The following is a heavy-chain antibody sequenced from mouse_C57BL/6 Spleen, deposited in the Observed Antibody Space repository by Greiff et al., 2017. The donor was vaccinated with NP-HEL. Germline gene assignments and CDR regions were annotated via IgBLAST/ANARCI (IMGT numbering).Heavy chain of an antibody. CDR1: GYTFTSYW. Sequence: VQLQQPGAELVRPGTSVKLSCKASGYTFTSYWMHWVKQRPGQGLEWIGVIDPSDSYTNYNQKFKGKATLTVDTSSRAAYMQLSSLTSEDSAIYYCARWDYYGSSYNFDYWGQGTTLTVSS. D-gene: IGHD1-1*01. V-gene: IGHV1-59*01. CDR3: ARWDYYGSSYNFDY. CDR2: IDPSDSYT. J-gene: IGHJ2*01.